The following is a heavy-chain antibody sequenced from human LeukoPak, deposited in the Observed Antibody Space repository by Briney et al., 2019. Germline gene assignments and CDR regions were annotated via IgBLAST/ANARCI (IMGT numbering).Heavy chain of an antibody. D-gene: IGHD3-22*01. Sequence: SETLSLTCTVSGGSISGSSYYWGWIRQPPGKGLEWIGRIFYSGIIYYNPSLKSRVTMSVDTSKNQFSLRLSSVTAADTAVYFCARLYGSGYHYYGMDVWGQGTTVTVSS. V-gene: IGHV4-39*01. CDR1: GGSISGSSYY. CDR2: IFYSGII. J-gene: IGHJ6*02. CDR3: ARLYGSGYHYYGMDV.